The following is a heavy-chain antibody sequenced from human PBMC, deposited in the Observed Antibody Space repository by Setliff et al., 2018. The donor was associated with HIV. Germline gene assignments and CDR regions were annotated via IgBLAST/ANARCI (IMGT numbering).Heavy chain of an antibody. CDR3: ARLGGICSGGSCTAQADTMDV. Sequence: GESLKISCKGSGYSFYSYWIGWVRQMPGKGLEWMGITYPGDTDNRYSPAFQGQVTISAVKSISTAYLQCSSLKASDNAMYYCARLGGICSGGSCTAQADTMDVWGQGTTVTVSS. V-gene: IGHV5-51*01. J-gene: IGHJ6*02. CDR1: GYSFYSYW. CDR2: TYPGDTDN. D-gene: IGHD2-15*01.